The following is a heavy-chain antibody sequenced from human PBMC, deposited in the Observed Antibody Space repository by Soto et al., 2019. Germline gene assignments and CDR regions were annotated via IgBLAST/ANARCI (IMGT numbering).Heavy chain of an antibody. CDR1: GGSFSGYY. V-gene: IGHV4-34*01. J-gene: IGHJ6*02. CDR3: ARGPNTAMVRTLYYYYGMDV. CDR2: INHSGST. Sequence: PSETLSLTCAVYGGSFSGYYWSWIRQPPGKGLEGIGEINHSGSTKYNPSLKSRVTISVDTSKNQFSLKLSSVTAADTAVYYCARGPNTAMVRTLYYYYGMDVWGQGTTVTVSS. D-gene: IGHD5-18*01.